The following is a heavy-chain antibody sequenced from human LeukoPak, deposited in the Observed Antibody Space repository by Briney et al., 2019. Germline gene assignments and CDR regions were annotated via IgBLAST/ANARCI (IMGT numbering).Heavy chain of an antibody. CDR2: ISSSSSTI. Sequence: GGSLRLSCAASGFTFSSYSMNWVRQAPGKGLEWVSYISSSSSTIYYADSVKGRFTISRDNAKNSLYLQMNSLRAEDTAVYYCASGLLDSKRVRIAAALDYWGQGTLVTVSS. CDR1: GFTFSSYS. D-gene: IGHD6-13*01. V-gene: IGHV3-48*01. J-gene: IGHJ4*02. CDR3: ASGLLDSKRVRIAAALDY.